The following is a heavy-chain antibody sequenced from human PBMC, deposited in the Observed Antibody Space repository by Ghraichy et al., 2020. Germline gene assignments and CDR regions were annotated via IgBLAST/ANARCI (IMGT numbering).Heavy chain of an antibody. V-gene: IGHV4-31*03. CDR1: PGAITNGGNY. CDR2: IFYTGST. J-gene: IGHJ4*02. D-gene: IGHD6-6*01. Sequence: SETLSLTCSVSPGAITNGGNYWSWVRHHPGEGLAWIGYIFYTGSTYYNPSFKSRANISVDPSNNQFSLRLTSVTAADTAVYYCARVGSSAFKYFDYWGPGILVTVSS. CDR3: ARVGSSAFKYFDY.